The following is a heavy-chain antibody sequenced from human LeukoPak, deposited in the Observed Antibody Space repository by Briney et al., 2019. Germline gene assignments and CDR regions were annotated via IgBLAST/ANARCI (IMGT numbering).Heavy chain of an antibody. CDR2: ISYDGSNK. CDR1: GYTLTELS. CDR3: AKDLAHYNWNDADYYYGMDV. V-gene: IGHV3-30*18. D-gene: IGHD1-20*01. J-gene: IGHJ6*02. Sequence: SCKVSGYTLTELSMHWVRQAPGKGLEWVAVISYDGSNKYSADSVKGRFTISRDNFKNTLYLHMNSLRAEDTAVYYCAKDLAHYNWNDADYYYGMDVWGQGTTVTVSS.